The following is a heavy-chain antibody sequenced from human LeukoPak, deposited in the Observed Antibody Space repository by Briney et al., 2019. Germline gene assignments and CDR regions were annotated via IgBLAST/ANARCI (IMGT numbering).Heavy chain of an antibody. J-gene: IGHJ4*02. CDR3: ATDVPESSGYPFDY. CDR1: GFTFSNAW. CDR2: IKSKGNGGTT. Sequence: GGSLRLSCAASGFTFSNAWMSWVRQAPGKGLEWVAHIKSKGNGGTTEDAAPVKGRFTITRDDSRNTLSLQMNSLKSEDTAVYYCATDVPESSGYPFDYWGQGTLVTVSS. V-gene: IGHV3-15*01. D-gene: IGHD3-22*01.